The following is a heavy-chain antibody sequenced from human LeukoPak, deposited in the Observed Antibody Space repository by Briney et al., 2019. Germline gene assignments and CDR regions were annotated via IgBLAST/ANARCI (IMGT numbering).Heavy chain of an antibody. J-gene: IGHJ5*02. V-gene: IGHV4-34*01. D-gene: IGHD2-2*01. Sequence: SETLSLTCAVYGGSFSGYFWIWIRQPPGKGLEWIGEINHSGRTNYNPSLKSRVTISVDTSKNQFSLKVNSVTAADMALYYCARGGRGVPTARRFKPANWFDPWGQGTLVTIFS. CDR1: GGSFSGYF. CDR2: INHSGRT. CDR3: ARGGRGVPTARRFKPANWFDP.